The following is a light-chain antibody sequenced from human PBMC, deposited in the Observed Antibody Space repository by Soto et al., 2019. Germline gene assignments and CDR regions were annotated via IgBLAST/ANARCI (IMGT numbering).Light chain of an antibody. J-gene: IGLJ1*01. CDR3: SSFAGSNNFPYV. CDR1: SSDVGGYNY. Sequence: QSVLTQPRSVSGFSGQSVTISCTGTSSDVGGYNYVSWYQQHPGKAPKLMIYEINKRPSGVPDRFSGSKSGNTASLTVSGLQAEDEADYYCSSFAGSNNFPYVFGTGTKLTVL. CDR2: EIN. V-gene: IGLV2-8*01.